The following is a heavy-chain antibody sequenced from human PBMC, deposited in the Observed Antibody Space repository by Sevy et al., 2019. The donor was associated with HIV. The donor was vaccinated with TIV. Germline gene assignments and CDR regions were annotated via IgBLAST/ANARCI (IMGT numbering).Heavy chain of an antibody. CDR3: ARGRWNYPDYYYGMDV. J-gene: IGHJ6*02. CDR1: GGSISSYY. D-gene: IGHD1-7*01. V-gene: IGHV4-59*01. Sequence: SETLSLTCTVSGGSISSYYWSWIRQPPGKGLEWIGHIFYSGSTDYNPSLKSRVTISVDTSKNQFSLNLTSVTAADRAVYYCARGRWNYPDYYYGMDVWGQGTTVTVSS. CDR2: IFYSGST.